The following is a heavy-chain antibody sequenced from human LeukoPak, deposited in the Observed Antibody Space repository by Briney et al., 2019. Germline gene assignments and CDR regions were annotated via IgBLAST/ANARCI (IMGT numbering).Heavy chain of an antibody. CDR2: IYPGDSDI. Sequence: GESLKISCKGSGYNFANYWIGWVRQMPGKGLEWMGIIYPGDSDIRYSPSFQGQVSISADKSIGTTYLQWSSLKASDTAMYYCARLVPGCSGGACYSGWFDPWGQGTLVTVSS. J-gene: IGHJ5*02. D-gene: IGHD2-15*01. V-gene: IGHV5-51*01. CDR3: ARLVPGCSGGACYSGWFDP. CDR1: GYNFANYW.